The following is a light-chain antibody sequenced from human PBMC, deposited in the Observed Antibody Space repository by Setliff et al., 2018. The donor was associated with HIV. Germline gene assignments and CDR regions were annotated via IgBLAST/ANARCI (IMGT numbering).Light chain of an antibody. J-gene: IGLJ1*01. CDR2: GVT. CDR1: SSDVGIYNY. Sequence: QSVLTQPASVSGSPGQSITISCTGTSSDVGIYNYVSWYQQHPGKAPKLIIYGVTHRPSGVSDRFSGSKSGDTASLTISGLQTEDEADYYCSSYSTSSTPSVFGTGTKVTVL. V-gene: IGLV2-14*03. CDR3: SSYSTSSTPSV.